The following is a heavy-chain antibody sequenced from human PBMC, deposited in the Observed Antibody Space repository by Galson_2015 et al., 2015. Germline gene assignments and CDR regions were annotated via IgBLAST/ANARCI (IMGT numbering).Heavy chain of an antibody. CDR2: TYYRSKWYN. CDR1: GDSVSSNSAA. CDR3: ARELYGMDV. V-gene: IGHV6-1*01. Sequence: CAISGDSVSSNSAAWNWIRQSPPRGLEWLGRTYYRSKWYNDYAVSVKSRITINPDTSKNQFSLQLNSVTPEDTAVYHCARELYGMDVWGQGTTVTVSS. J-gene: IGHJ6*02.